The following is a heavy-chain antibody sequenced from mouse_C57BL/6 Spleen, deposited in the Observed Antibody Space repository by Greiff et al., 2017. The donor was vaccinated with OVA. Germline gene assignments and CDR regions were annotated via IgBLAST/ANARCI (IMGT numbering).Heavy chain of an antibody. J-gene: IGHJ3*01. V-gene: IGHV1-55*01. CDR1: GYTFTSYW. CDR3: ARSYSKGWFAY. D-gene: IGHD2-5*01. CDR2: IYPGSGST. Sequence: QVQLKESGAELVKPGASVKMSCKASGYTFTSYWITWVKQRPGQGLEWIGDIYPGSGSTNYNEKFKSKATLTVDTSSSTAYMQLSSLTSEDSAVYYCARSYSKGWFAYWGQGTLVTVSA.